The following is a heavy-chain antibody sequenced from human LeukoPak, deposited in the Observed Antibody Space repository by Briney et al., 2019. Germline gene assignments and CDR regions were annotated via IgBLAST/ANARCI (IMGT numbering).Heavy chain of an antibody. CDR1: GYTFTSYG. D-gene: IGHD6-19*01. CDR2: ISAYNGNT. Sequence: ASVKVSCKASGYTFTSYGISWVRQAPGQGLERMGWISAYNGNTNYAQKLQGRVTMTTDTSTSTAYMELRSLRSDDTAVYYCARDFSSGSDNWFDPWGQGTLVTVSS. J-gene: IGHJ5*02. V-gene: IGHV1-18*01. CDR3: ARDFSSGSDNWFDP.